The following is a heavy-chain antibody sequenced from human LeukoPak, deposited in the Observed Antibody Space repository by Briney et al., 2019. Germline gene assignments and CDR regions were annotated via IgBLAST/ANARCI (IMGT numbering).Heavy chain of an antibody. CDR3: ARDLYASHGLGSGY. V-gene: IGHV3-20*04. D-gene: IGHD3-10*01. J-gene: IGHJ4*02. CDR1: GFTFDDYG. Sequence: GGSLRFSCAASGFTFDDYGMSWVRQAPGKGLEWVSGINWNGGSTGYADSVKGRFTISRDNAKNSLYLQMNSLRAEDTALYYCARDLYASHGLGSGYWGQGTLVTVSS. CDR2: INWNGGST.